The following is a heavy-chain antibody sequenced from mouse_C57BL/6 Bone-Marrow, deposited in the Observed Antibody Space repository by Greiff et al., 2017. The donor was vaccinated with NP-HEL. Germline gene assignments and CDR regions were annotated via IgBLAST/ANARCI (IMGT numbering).Heavy chain of an antibody. D-gene: IGHD4-1*01. CDR3: ARWNWVDY. CDR2: IDPSDSYT. J-gene: IGHJ2*01. V-gene: IGHV1-50*01. Sequence: QVQLQQPGAELVKPGASVKLSCKASGYTFTSYWMQWVKQRPGQGLEWIGEIDPSDSYTNYNQKFKGKATLTVDTSSSTAYMQLSSRTSEDSAVYYCARWNWVDYWGQGTTLTVSS. CDR1: GYTFTSYW.